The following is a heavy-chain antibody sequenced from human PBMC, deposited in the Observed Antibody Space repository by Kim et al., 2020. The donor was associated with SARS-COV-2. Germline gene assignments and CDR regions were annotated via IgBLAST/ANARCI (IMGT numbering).Heavy chain of an antibody. J-gene: IGHJ3*02. CDR3: ARDGTPDSSGLLRLKNAFDI. V-gene: IGHV1-18*01. D-gene: IGHD3-22*01. Sequence: ASVKVSCKASGYTFTRYGISWVRQAPGQGLEWIGWISAYNGNTNYAQKLQGRLTMNTDTSTSTTYMELRSLRSDDTAVYYCARDGTPDSSGLLRLKNAFDIWGQGTRVTVYS. CDR1: GYTFTRYG. CDR2: ISAYNGNT.